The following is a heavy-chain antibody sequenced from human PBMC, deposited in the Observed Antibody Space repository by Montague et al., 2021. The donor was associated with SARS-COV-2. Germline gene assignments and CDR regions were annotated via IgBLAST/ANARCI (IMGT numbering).Heavy chain of an antibody. V-gene: IGHV4-59*08. Sequence: SETLSLTCTVSGGSISTYYWSRIRQPPGKGLEWIGYIYYSGSTNXNPSLKSRVTISVDTSKNQFSLKLSSVTAADTAVYYCARHGPFVVVTAIHDTFDIWGQGTMVTVSS. J-gene: IGHJ3*02. D-gene: IGHD2-21*02. CDR1: GGSISTYY. CDR2: IYYSGST. CDR3: ARHGPFVVVTAIHDTFDI.